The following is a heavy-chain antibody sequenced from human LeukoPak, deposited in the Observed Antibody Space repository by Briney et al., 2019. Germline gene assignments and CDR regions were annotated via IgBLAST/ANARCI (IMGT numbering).Heavy chain of an antibody. CDR3: ARGGHSVVVISLFAFDI. CDR2: INPNSGGT. CDR1: GYTFTGYY. J-gene: IGHJ3*02. V-gene: IGHV1-2*02. D-gene: IGHD2-21*01. Sequence: GASVKVSCKASGYTFTGYYMHWVRQAPGQGLEWMGWINPNSGGTNYAQKFQGRVTMTRDTSISTAYMELSRLRSDDTAVYYCARGGHSVVVISLFAFDIWGQGTMVTVSS.